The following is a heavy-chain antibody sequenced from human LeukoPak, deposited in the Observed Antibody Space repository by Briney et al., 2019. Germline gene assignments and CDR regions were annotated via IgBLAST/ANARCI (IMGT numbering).Heavy chain of an antibody. D-gene: IGHD5-18*01. V-gene: IGHV1-2*02. CDR1: EYTFTGYY. Sequence: ASVKVSCKASEYTFTGYYMHWVRQAPGQGLEWMGWINPNSGGTNYAQKFQGRVTMTRDTSISTAYMELSRLRSDDTAVYYCARIRGYSYGLDYWGQGTLVTVSS. CDR2: INPNSGGT. J-gene: IGHJ4*02. CDR3: ARIRGYSYGLDY.